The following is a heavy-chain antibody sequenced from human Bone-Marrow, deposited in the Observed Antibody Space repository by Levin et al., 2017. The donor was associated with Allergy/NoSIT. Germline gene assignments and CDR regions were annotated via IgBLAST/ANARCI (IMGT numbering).Heavy chain of an antibody. V-gene: IGHV3-21*01. CDR2: ISSSSSYI. Sequence: PGGSLRLSCAASGFTFSSYSMNWVRQAPGKGLEWVSSISSSSSYIYYADSVKGRFTISRDNAKNSLYLQMNSLRAEDTAVYYCARDPRLRWPIFGAVVGAWGYYFDYWGQGTLVTVSS. D-gene: IGHD3-3*01. J-gene: IGHJ4*02. CDR3: ARDPRLRWPIFGAVVGAWGYYFDY. CDR1: GFTFSSYS.